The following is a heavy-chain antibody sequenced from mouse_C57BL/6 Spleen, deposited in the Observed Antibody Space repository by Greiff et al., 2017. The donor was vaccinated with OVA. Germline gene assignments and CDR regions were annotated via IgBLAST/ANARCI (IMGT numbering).Heavy chain of an antibody. Sequence: DVQLQESGAELVRPGASVKLSCTASGFNIKDDYMHWVKQRPEQGLEWIGWIDPENGDTEYASKFQGKATITADTSSNTAYLQLSSLTSEDTAVYYCTTSNYYAMDYWGQGTSVTVSS. V-gene: IGHV14-4*01. CDR3: TTSNYYAMDY. CDR1: GFNIKDDY. CDR2: IDPENGDT. J-gene: IGHJ4*01.